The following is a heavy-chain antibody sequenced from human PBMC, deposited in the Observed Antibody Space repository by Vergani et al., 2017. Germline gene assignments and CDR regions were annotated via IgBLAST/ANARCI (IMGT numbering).Heavy chain of an antibody. D-gene: IGHD4-23*01. CDR2: IYNSGSY. Sequence: QVQLQESGPGLLKPSQTLSLTCTVSGGSLSGGSYYWIWVRPRPGLGLEWIGYIYNSGSYYYNPSLKSRVTISVDASKNQFSLKLSSVTAADTAVYYCASQDDHNGNPGAFDIWGQETKVTVSS. V-gene: IGHV4-31*03. CDR1: GGSLSGGSYY. J-gene: IGHJ3*02. CDR3: ASQDDHNGNPGAFDI.